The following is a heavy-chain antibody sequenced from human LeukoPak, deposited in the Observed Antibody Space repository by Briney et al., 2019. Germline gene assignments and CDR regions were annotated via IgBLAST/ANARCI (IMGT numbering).Heavy chain of an antibody. D-gene: IGHD2-2*01. CDR2: IYTSGST. CDR1: GGSISSFY. V-gene: IGHV4-4*07. Sequence: SETLSLTCTVSGGSISSFYWSWIRQPAGKGLEWIGRIYTSGSTNYNPSLRSRVTMSVDTSKNQFSLKLSSVTAADTAVYYCARQYCSSTSCSSYFDYWGQGTLVTVSS. J-gene: IGHJ4*02. CDR3: ARQYCSSTSCSSYFDY.